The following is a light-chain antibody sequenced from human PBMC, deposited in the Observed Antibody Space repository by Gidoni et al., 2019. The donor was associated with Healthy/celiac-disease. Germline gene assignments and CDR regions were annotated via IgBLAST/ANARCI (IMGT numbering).Light chain of an antibody. CDR2: KAS. CDR3: QQYNSYSWT. Sequence: DIQMTQSPSTLSASVGDRVTITCRASQSISSWLAWYQQKPGKAPKLLIYKASSLESGVPSRFSGSGSGTEFTLTISSLQPVDFATYYCQQYNSYSWTFGQXTKVEIK. V-gene: IGKV1-5*03. CDR1: QSISSW. J-gene: IGKJ1*01.